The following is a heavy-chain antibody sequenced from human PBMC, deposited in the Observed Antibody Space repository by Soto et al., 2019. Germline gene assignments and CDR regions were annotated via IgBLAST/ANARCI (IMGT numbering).Heavy chain of an antibody. D-gene: IGHD6-13*01. Sequence: SETLSLTCAVYGGSFSGYYWSWIRQPPGKGLEWIGEINHSGSTNYNPSLKSRVTISVDTSKNQFSLKLSSVTAADTAVYYCASQSKSRVFDYWGQGTLVTVSS. CDR2: INHSGST. CDR1: GGSFSGYY. V-gene: IGHV4-34*01. CDR3: ASQSKSRVFDY. J-gene: IGHJ4*02.